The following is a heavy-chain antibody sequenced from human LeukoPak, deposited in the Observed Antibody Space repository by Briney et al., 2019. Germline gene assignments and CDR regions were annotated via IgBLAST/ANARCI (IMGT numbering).Heavy chain of an antibody. CDR2: ISSNGGST. J-gene: IGHJ6*02. Sequence: GGSLRLSCAASGFTFSSYAMHWVRQAPGKGLEYVSAISSNGGSTYYANSVKGRFTISRDNSKNTLYLQMGSLRAEDMAVYYCARDCHFWMCYYPGYYYYGMDVWGQGTTVTGSS. D-gene: IGHD3-3*02. CDR3: ARDCHFWMCYYPGYYYYGMDV. V-gene: IGHV3-64*01. CDR1: GFTFSSYA.